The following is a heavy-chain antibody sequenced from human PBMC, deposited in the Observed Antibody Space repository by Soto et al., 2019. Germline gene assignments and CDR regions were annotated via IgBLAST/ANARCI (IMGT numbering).Heavy chain of an antibody. CDR2: IIPIFGTA. J-gene: IGHJ4*02. CDR1: GGTFSSYA. V-gene: IGHV1-69*06. Sequence: QVQLVQSGAEVKKPGSSVKVSCKASGGTFSSYAISWVRQAPGQGLEWMGGIIPIFGTANYAQKFQGRVTITADISTSTAYGELSSLGSGDTAVYYWAREGGVGATPGWDWGQGTLVTVSS. D-gene: IGHD1-26*01. CDR3: AREGGVGATPGWD.